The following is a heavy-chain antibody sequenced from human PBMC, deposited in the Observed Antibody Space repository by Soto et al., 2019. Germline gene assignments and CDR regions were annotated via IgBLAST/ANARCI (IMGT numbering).Heavy chain of an antibody. CDR1: GYTFTGYY. J-gene: IGHJ6*02. D-gene: IGHD6-19*01. V-gene: IGHV1-2*02. CDR2: LNPNSGGT. Sequence: QVQLVQSGAEVKKPGASVKVSCKASGYTFTGYYMHWVRQAPGQGLEWMGWLNPNSGGTNNAQKFQGRVTMTRDTSISTAYMELSRLRSDDTAVYYCASASGWPYYYYYGMDVWGQGTTVTVSS. CDR3: ASASGWPYYYYYGMDV.